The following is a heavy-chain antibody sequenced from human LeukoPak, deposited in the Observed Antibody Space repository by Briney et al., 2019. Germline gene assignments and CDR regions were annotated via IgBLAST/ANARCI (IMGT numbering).Heavy chain of an antibody. J-gene: IGHJ4*02. CDR3: ARGAVEQQLVLASFDY. D-gene: IGHD6-13*01. CDR1: GFTFSDYY. V-gene: IGHV3-11*01. CDR2: ISSSGSTI. Sequence: GGSLRLSCAASGFTFSDYYMSWIRQAPGKGLEWVSYISSSGSTIYYADSVKGRFTISRDNAKNSLYLQMNSLRAEDTAVYYCARGAVEQQLVLASFDYWGQGTLVTVSS.